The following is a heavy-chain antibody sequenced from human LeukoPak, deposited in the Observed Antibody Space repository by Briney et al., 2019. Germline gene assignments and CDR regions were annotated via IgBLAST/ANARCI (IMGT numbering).Heavy chain of an antibody. CDR1: GYTFTGYY. D-gene: IGHD3-22*01. Sequence: EASVKVSCKASGYTFTGYYMHWVRQAPGQGLEWMGWINPNSGNTGYAQKFQGRVTMTRNTSISTAYMELSSLRSEDTAVYYCARGTQYYDSSGAHGDYWGQGTLVTVSS. J-gene: IGHJ4*02. CDR2: INPNSGNT. CDR3: ARGTQYYDSSGAHGDY. V-gene: IGHV1-8*02.